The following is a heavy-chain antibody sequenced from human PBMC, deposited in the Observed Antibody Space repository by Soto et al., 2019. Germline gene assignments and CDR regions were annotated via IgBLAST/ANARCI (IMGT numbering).Heavy chain of an antibody. CDR2: MNPNSGNT. V-gene: IGHV1-8*01. Sequence: QVQLVQSGAEVKKSGASVKVSCKASGYTFTSHDINWLRQAPGPALEWMGWMNPNSGNTGYAQKFQGRATMTRNTSTSTAYMELSSLRSEDTAVYYCARWDYGYYARFDYWGQGTLVTVSS. CDR1: GYTFTSHD. CDR3: ARWDYGYYARFDY. J-gene: IGHJ4*02. D-gene: IGHD4-17*01.